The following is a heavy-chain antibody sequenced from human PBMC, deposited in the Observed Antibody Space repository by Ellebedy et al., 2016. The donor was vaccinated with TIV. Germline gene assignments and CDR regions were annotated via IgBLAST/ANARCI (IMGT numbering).Heavy chain of an antibody. V-gene: IGHV4-34*01. Sequence: SETLSLXXAVYGGSLSGYYWSWIRQPPGKGLEWIGQINHSGSTNYNSSLKSRITISVDTSKDQFSLKLNSVTAADTAVYYCARGRTSTVTKPKYFDYWGQGALVTVSS. CDR3: ARGRTSTVTKPKYFDY. D-gene: IGHD5/OR15-5a*01. CDR2: INHSGST. J-gene: IGHJ4*02. CDR1: GGSLSGYY.